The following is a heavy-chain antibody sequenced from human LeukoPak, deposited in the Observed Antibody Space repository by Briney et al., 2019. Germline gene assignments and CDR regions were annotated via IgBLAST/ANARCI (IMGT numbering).Heavy chain of an antibody. D-gene: IGHD3-22*01. J-gene: IGHJ4*02. Sequence: TGGSLRLSCAASGFTFSSYAMSWVRQAPGKGLEWVSAISGSGGSTYYADSVKGRFTISRDNSKNTLYLQMNSLRAEDTAVYYCAKTSRITMIVVVISYYFDYWGQGTLVTVPS. V-gene: IGHV3-23*01. CDR3: AKTSRITMIVVVISYYFDY. CDR1: GFTFSSYA. CDR2: ISGSGGST.